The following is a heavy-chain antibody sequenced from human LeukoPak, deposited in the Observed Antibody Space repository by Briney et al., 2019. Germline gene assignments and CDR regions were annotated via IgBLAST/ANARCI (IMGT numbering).Heavy chain of an antibody. CDR3: ARVSYHHYDSSGYYYGY. V-gene: IGHV1-46*01. Sequence: ASVKVSCKASGYTFTSYYMHWVRQAPGQGLEWMGIINPSGGSASYAQKFQGRVTMTRDTSTSTVYMELSSLRSEDTAVYYCARVSYHHYDSSGYYYGYWGQGTLVTVSS. D-gene: IGHD3-22*01. CDR1: GYTFTSYY. J-gene: IGHJ4*02. CDR2: INPSGGSA.